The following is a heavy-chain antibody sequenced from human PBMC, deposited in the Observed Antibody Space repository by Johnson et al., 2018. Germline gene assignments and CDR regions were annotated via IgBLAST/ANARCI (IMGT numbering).Heavy chain of an antibody. CDR1: GFTFSSYA. CDR2: ISYDGSNK. V-gene: IGHV3-30-3*01. CDR3: ARDYDDILTGYYMGNAFDI. J-gene: IGHJ3*02. D-gene: IGHD3-9*01. Sequence: QVQLVQSGGGVVQPGRSLRLSCAASGFTFSSYAMHWVRQAPGKGLEWVAVISYDGSNKYYADSVKGRFTISRDNSKNTLYLQMNSLIAEDTAVYYCARDYDDILTGYYMGNAFDIWGQGTMVTVSS.